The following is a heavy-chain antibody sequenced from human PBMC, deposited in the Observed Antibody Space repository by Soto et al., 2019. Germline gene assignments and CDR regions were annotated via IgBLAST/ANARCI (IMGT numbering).Heavy chain of an antibody. V-gene: IGHV1-69*02. D-gene: IGHD3-10*01. J-gene: IGHJ4*02. CDR1: GGSLSDYA. CDR2: TIPALGVT. CDR3: GGGRKGITLVWGIMLDY. Sequence: QVQLVQSGAEVKKPGSSVKVSCKTSGGSLSDYAITWVRQAPGQGLEWMGRTIPALGVTNTAQKFQGRVTITADKSPSNGYKEVSSLGSEEKAGYYCGGGRKGITLVWGIMLDYWGQGTPVIVSS.